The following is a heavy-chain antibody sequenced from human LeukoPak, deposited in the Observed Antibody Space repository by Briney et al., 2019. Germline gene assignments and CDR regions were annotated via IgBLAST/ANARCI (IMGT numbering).Heavy chain of an antibody. CDR1: GGTFSSYA. D-gene: IGHD3-3*01. CDR2: IIPIFGTA. CDR3: ARVGYDFWSGYRSYGWFDP. J-gene: IGHJ5*02. Sequence: GSSVKVSCKASGGTFSSYAISWVRQAPGQGLEWMGGIIPIFGTANYAQKFQGRVTITTDESTSTAYMELSSLRSEDTAVYYCARVGYDFWSGYRSYGWFDPWDQGTLVTVSS. V-gene: IGHV1-69*05.